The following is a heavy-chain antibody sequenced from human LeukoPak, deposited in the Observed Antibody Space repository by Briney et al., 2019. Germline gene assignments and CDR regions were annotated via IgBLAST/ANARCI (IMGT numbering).Heavy chain of an antibody. J-gene: IGHJ4*02. CDR2: ISGDGGST. V-gene: IGHV3-43*02. Sequence: PGGSLRLSCAASGFTFGDYAMHWVRQAPGKGLEWVSLISGDGGSTYYADSVEGRFTVSRDNSQNSLYLQMNSLRAENAALYYCAKDFTPSCGGITCYSNYFDYWGQGTLVTVSS. D-gene: IGHD2-15*01. CDR1: GFTFGDYA. CDR3: AKDFTPSCGGITCYSNYFDY.